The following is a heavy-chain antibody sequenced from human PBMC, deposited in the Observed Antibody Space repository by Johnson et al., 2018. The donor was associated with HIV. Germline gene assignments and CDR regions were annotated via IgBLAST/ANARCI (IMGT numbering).Heavy chain of an antibody. CDR3: ARAPEVRGVDAFDV. D-gene: IGHD3-10*01. CDR1: GFTFSDYG. Sequence: QVQLVESGGGVVQPGRSLRLSCAASGFTFSDYGMHWVRQAPGKGLAWVSGIYSGGSTYYADSVKGRFTISRDNAKNSLYLQMNILRAEDTAVYYCARAPEVRGVDAFDVWGQGTMVTVSS. V-gene: IGHV3-NL1*01. J-gene: IGHJ3*01. CDR2: IYSGGST.